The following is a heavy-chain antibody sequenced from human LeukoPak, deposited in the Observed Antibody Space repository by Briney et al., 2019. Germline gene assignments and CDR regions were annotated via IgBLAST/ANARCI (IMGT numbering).Heavy chain of an antibody. CDR1: GGSISSYY. J-gene: IGHJ6*03. V-gene: IGHV4-59*01. CDR3: ARADTGAMDV. CDR2: IYYSGST. D-gene: IGHD5-18*01. Sequence: SETLSLTCTVSGGSISSYYWSWIRQPPGKGLEWIGYIYYSGSTNYNPSLKSQVTISVDTSKNQFSLKLSSVTAADTAVYYCARADTGAMDVWGKGTTVTVSS.